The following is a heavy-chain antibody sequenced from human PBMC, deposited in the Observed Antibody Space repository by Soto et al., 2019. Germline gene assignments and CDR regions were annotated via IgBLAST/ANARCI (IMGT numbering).Heavy chain of an antibody. CDR3: AKVLGIAASGTHAYYGMDV. Sequence: QVQLVESGGGVVQPGRSLRLSCAASGFTFSSYGMHWVRQAPGKGLEWVAVISYDGSNKYYADSVKGRFTISRDNSKNTLYLQMNSLRAEDTAVYYCAKVLGIAASGTHAYYGMDVWGQGTTVTVSS. V-gene: IGHV3-30*18. CDR1: GFTFSSYG. D-gene: IGHD6-13*01. CDR2: ISYDGSNK. J-gene: IGHJ6*02.